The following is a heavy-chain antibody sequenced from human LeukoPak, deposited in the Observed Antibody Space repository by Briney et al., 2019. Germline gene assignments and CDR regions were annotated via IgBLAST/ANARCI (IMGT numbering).Heavy chain of an antibody. V-gene: IGHV3-74*01. CDR2: INSDGSST. D-gene: IGHD2-2*02. J-gene: IGHJ4*02. CDR3: ARVAVVPAAIDGSFDY. CDR1: GFTFSSYW. Sequence: GGSLRLSCAASGFTFSSYWMHWVRQAPGKGLVWVSRINSDGSSTSYADSVKGRFTISRDNAKNTLYLQMNSLRAEDTAVYYCARVAVVPAAIDGSFDYWGQGTLVTVSS.